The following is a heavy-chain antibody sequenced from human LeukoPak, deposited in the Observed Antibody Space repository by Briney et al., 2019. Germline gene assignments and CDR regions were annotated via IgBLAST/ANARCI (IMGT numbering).Heavy chain of an antibody. D-gene: IGHD2/OR15-2a*01. CDR1: GFTFSGNW. Sequence: PGGSLTLSCEASGFTFSGNWMSWVRQAPGKGLEWVASINPDGSQILYVDSVRGRFTISRDNTKSSLYLQMSSLGAEDTALYYCAKLLGTSTTYDSWGQGARVTVSS. J-gene: IGHJ5*01. CDR2: INPDGSQI. V-gene: IGHV3-7*01. CDR3: AKLLGTSTTYDS.